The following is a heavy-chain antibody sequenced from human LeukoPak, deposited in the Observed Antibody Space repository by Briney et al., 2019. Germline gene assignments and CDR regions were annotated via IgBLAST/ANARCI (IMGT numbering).Heavy chain of an antibody. V-gene: IGHV3-23*01. CDR1: GFTFSNYA. J-gene: IGHJ4*02. D-gene: IGHD6-13*01. Sequence: GGSLRLSCAASGFTFSNYAMNWVRQAPGKGLEWVSGIIVSGDSTYYADSVKGRFTISRDNSKNTLYLQMSSLRAEDTALYYCAKSGGSSWAGLDCWGQGTLVTVSS. CDR3: AKSGGSSWAGLDC. CDR2: IIVSGDST.